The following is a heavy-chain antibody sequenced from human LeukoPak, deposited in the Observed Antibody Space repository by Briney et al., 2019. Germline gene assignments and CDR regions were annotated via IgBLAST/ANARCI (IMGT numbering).Heavy chain of an antibody. J-gene: IGHJ4*02. CDR1: GFTFSSYS. CDR3: ASSGSYRFDY. Sequence: GGSLGLSCAASGFTFSSYSMNWVRQAPGKGLEWVSHITASGTAMFYADSVKGRFTISRDNAKNSLYLQMNSLRDEDTAVYYCASSGSYRFDYWGQGTLVTVSS. CDR2: ITASGTAM. D-gene: IGHD1-26*01. V-gene: IGHV3-48*02.